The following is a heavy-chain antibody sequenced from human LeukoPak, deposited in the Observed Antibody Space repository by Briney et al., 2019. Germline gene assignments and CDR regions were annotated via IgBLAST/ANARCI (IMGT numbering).Heavy chain of an antibody. CDR1: GFTFDDYA. J-gene: IGHJ4*02. CDR2: IKQDGSEK. Sequence: GRSLRLSCAASGFTFDDYAMHWVRQAPGKGLEWVANIKQDGSEKYYVDSVKGRFTISRDNAKNSLYLQMNSLRAEDAAVYYCARMDYYTSGTYTYPNFDYWGQGTLVTVSS. CDR3: ARMDYYTSGTYTYPNFDY. V-gene: IGHV3-7*03. D-gene: IGHD3-10*01.